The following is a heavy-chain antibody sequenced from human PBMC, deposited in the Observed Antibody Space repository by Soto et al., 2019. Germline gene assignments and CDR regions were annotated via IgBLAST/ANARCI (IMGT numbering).Heavy chain of an antibody. V-gene: IGHV3-23*01. D-gene: IGHD4-17*01. CDR2: ISGSGGST. CDR3: AKAGRTTVTTGDASVDY. CDR1: GFTFSSYA. Sequence: GGSLRLSCAASGFTFSSYAMSWVRQAPGKGLEWVSGISGSGGSTYYADSVKGRFTISRDNSKNTLNLQMNSLRAEDTAVYYCAKAGRTTVTTGDASVDYWGQGTLVTVSS. J-gene: IGHJ4*02.